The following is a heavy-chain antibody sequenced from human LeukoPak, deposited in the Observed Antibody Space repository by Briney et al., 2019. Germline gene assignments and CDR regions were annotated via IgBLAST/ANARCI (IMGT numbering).Heavy chain of an antibody. CDR2: FHHSGSS. J-gene: IGHJ5*02. CDR1: GGSISNDY. Sequence: SETLSLTCTVSGGSISNDYWSWIRQSPGKGLEWLGDFHHSGSSNNNPSLKSRVTMSVDKAKNQFSLKLTSVTAADTAVYYCARGGHRRYYYTSGSAFDPWGQGTLVTVSS. D-gene: IGHD3-10*01. CDR3: ARGGHRRYYYTSGSAFDP. V-gene: IGHV4-59*01.